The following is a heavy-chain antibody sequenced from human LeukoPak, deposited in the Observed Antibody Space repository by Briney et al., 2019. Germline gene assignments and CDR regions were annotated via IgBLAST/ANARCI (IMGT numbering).Heavy chain of an antibody. Sequence: HPGGSLRLSCAASGFTFSSYAMHWVRQAPGKGLEWVAVISYDGSNKYYADSVKGRFTISRDNSKNTLYLQMNSLRAEDTAVYYCARDASSIAARLTFYYCDYWGQGTLVTVSS. CDR2: ISYDGSNK. J-gene: IGHJ4*02. V-gene: IGHV3-30-3*01. CDR3: ARDASSIAARLTFYYCDY. CDR1: GFTFSSYA. D-gene: IGHD6-6*01.